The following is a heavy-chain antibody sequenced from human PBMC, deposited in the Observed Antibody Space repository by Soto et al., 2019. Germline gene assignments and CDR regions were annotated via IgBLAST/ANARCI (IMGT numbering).Heavy chain of an antibody. J-gene: IGHJ3*02. Sequence: SETLSLTCTVSGGSISSYYWSWIRQPPGKGLEWIGYIYYSGSTNYNPSLKSRVTISVDTSKNQFSLKLSSVTAADTAVYYCARNPRTGYDYIWGSYGPVAFDIWGQGTMVTVSS. CDR1: GGSISSYY. D-gene: IGHD3-16*01. V-gene: IGHV4-59*01. CDR3: ARNPRTGYDYIWGSYGPVAFDI. CDR2: IYYSGST.